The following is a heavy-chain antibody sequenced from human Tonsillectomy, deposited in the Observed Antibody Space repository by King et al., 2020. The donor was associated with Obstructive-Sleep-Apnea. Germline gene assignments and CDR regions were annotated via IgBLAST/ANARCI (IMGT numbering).Heavy chain of an antibody. CDR3: ATCRNGYITAFDI. CDR2: IYHSGSA. J-gene: IGHJ3*02. CDR1: GYSISSGYY. D-gene: IGHD5-24*01. Sequence: VQLQESGPGLVKPSETLSLTCTVSGYSISSGYYWGWIRQPPGKGLEWIGNIYHSGSAYYNPSLKSRVTISVATSKNQFSLKLNSVTAADTAVYYCATCRNGYITAFDIWGQGTMVTVSS. V-gene: IGHV4-38-2*02.